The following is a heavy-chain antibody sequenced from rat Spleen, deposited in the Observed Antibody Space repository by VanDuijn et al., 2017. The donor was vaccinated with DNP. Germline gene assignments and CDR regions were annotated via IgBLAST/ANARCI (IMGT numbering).Heavy chain of an antibody. CDR3: ARWTRYFDY. CDR2: ISYSGGT. CDR1: GYSITSNY. Sequence: EVQLQESGSGPVKPSQSLSLTCSVTGYSITSNYWGWIRKFPGNKLEYIGHISYSGGTNYNPSLKSRISITRDTSKNHFFLHLNSVTTEDTATYYCARWTRYFDYWGQGVMVTVSS. D-gene: IGHD1-7*01. J-gene: IGHJ2*01. V-gene: IGHV3-1*01.